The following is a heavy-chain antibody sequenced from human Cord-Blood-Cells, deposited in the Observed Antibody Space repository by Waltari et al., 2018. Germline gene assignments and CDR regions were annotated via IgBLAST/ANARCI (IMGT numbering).Heavy chain of an antibody. V-gene: IGHV4-39*02. D-gene: IGHD6-25*01. J-gene: IGHJ4*02. CDR3: AREIAAQRSVPLDY. CDR2: IYYSGST. CDR1: GGSISSSSCY. Sequence: QLQLQESGPGLAKPSGTPSPTCTVSGGSISSSSCYWGWLRQPPGKGLEWIGSIYYSGSTYYNPSLKSRVTISVDTSKNQFALKLSAVTAADTAVYYCAREIAAQRSVPLDYWGQGTLVTVSS.